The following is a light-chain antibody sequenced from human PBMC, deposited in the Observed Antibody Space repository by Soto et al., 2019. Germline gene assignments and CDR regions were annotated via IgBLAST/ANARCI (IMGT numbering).Light chain of an antibody. J-gene: IGKJ1*01. CDR3: QPSYSTRT. V-gene: IGKV1-39*01. Sequence: DIQMTQSPSSLSASVGDRVTITCRASQTISCYLNCYQQKPGKAPELLIYAASYLGNGVPSRFSGSGSGTYFTLTISSLQPEDLATYYCQPSYSTRTFGQGTTVEIK. CDR1: QTISCY. CDR2: AAS.